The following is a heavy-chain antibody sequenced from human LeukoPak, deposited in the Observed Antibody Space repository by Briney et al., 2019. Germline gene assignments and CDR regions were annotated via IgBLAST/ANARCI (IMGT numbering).Heavy chain of an antibody. J-gene: IGHJ1*01. CDR2: IYPGDSDT. CDR1: GYSFTSYW. V-gene: IGHV5-51*01. D-gene: IGHD4-17*01. Sequence: GESLKISCKGSGYSFTSYWIGWVRQMPGKGLEWMGIIYPGDSDTRYSPSFQGQVTISADKSISTAYLQWSSLTASDTAMYYCARHGGYGDYLTEYFQHWGQGTLVTVSS. CDR3: ARHGGYGDYLTEYFQH.